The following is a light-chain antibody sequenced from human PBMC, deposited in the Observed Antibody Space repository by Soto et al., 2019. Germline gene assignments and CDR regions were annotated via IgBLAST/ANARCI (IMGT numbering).Light chain of an antibody. CDR1: QAISNY. CDR3: QRYNAAPYT. V-gene: IGKV1-27*01. J-gene: IGKJ2*01. Sequence: DIQMTQSPSSLSASVGDRVTITCRARQAISNYLAWYQQRPGQVPQVLIYAASTLQSGVPSRFSGRVSGSVFTLTIDSLQPEDVATYYCQRYNAAPYTFGQGTKLEIK. CDR2: AAS.